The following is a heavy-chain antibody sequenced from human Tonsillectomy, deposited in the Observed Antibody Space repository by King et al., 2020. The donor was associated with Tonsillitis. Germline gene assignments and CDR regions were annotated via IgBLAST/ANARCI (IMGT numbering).Heavy chain of an antibody. V-gene: IGHV3-48*02. CDR3: ARKGDYPSVDFDY. CDR1: GFTFSSYS. CDR2: ITSSSSTI. Sequence: VQLVESGGGLVQPGESLRLSCAASGFTFSSYSMNWVRQAPGKGLEWVSHITSSSSTIYYADSVKGRVTISRDNAKNSLYLQMNSLRDEDTAVYYCARKGDYPSVDFDYWGQGTLVTVSS. D-gene: IGHD4-17*01. J-gene: IGHJ4*02.